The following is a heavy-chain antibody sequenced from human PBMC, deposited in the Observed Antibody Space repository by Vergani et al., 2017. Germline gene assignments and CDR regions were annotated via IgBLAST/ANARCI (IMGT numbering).Heavy chain of an antibody. CDR3: AKDPDY. Sequence: QVQLVESGGGVVQPGRSLRLSCAASGFTFSAYAMHWVRQAPGKGLGWVAFIRYDGSNRYYAESVKGRFTISRDNSKNTLYLQMNSLRPEDTAVYYCAKDPDYWGQGTLVTVSS. J-gene: IGHJ4*02. CDR1: GFTFSAYA. V-gene: IGHV3-30*02. CDR2: IRYDGSNR.